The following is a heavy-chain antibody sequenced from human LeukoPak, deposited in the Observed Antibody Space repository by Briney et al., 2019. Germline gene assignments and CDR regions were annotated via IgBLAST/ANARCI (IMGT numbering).Heavy chain of an antibody. D-gene: IGHD2-2*01. CDR2: INPNTGGT. V-gene: IGHV1-2*02. J-gene: IGHJ6*03. CDR1: GYTFTGYY. Sequence: ASVKVSCKASGYTFTGYYMHWVRQAPGQGLEWMGWINPNTGGTNYAQKFQGRVTMTRDTSITTAYMDLSSLRSDDTAVYYCARGGSPIFYYYIDVWGKGTTVTIS. CDR3: ARGGSPIFYYYIDV.